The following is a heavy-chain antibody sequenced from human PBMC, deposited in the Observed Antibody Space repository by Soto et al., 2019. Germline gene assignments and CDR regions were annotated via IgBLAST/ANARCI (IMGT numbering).Heavy chain of an antibody. D-gene: IGHD5-18*01. CDR1: GGSISSGGYY. J-gene: IGHJ4*02. Sequence: QVQLQESGPGLVKPSQTLSLTCTVSGGSISSGGYYWSWIRQHPGKGLEWIGYIYYSGSTYYNPSLKSRVTISVDTSKNQCSLKLSSVTAADTGIYYCAADRGYSSGYFDFWGQGALVTVSS. CDR2: IYYSGST. V-gene: IGHV4-31*03. CDR3: AADRGYSSGYFDF.